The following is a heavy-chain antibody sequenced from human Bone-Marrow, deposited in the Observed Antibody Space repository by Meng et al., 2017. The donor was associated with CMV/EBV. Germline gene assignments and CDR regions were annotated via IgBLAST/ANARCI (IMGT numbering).Heavy chain of an antibody. J-gene: IGHJ3*02. CDR1: GGSISSSNW. V-gene: IGHV4-4*02. Sequence: GSLRLSCAVSGGSISSSNWWSWVRQPPGKGLEWIGEIYHSGSTNYNPSLKSRVTISVDTSKNQFSLKLSSVTAADTAVYYCARYCSSTSCSDAFDIWGQGTMVTVSS. CDR2: IYHSGST. CDR3: ARYCSSTSCSDAFDI. D-gene: IGHD2-2*01.